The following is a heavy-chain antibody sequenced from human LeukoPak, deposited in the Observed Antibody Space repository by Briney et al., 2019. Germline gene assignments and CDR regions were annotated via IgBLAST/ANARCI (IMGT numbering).Heavy chain of an antibody. Sequence: SETLSLTCTVSGGSISGYYWTWVRQPPGTGLEWIGQIHYSGSADYNPSLKSRITISVDTSKNQMSLKLTSVTAADTAIYYCARFWLDYDMGVWGQGTTVTVSS. CDR1: GGSISGYY. CDR2: IHYSGSA. D-gene: IGHD3-3*01. V-gene: IGHV4-59*01. J-gene: IGHJ6*02. CDR3: ARFWLDYDMGV.